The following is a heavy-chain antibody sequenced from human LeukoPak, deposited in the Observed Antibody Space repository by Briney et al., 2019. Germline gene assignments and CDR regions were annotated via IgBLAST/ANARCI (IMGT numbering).Heavy chain of an antibody. CDR1: GGSISSYY. J-gene: IGHJ3*02. CDR3: ARTYSSGAFDI. Sequence: SETLSLTCTVSGGSISSYYWSWIRQPPGEELEWIGYFHYSGTTNYNPSLKSRVTISVDTSKNQFSLKLRLVTAADTAVYYCARTYSSGAFDIWGQGTMVTVSS. V-gene: IGHV4-59*08. CDR2: FHYSGTT. D-gene: IGHD6-25*01.